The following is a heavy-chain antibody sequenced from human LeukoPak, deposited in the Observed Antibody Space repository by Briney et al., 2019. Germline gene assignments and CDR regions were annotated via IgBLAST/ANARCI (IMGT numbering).Heavy chain of an antibody. V-gene: IGHV4-34*01. D-gene: IGHD3-3*01. CDR1: GGSFSGYY. Sequence: SETLSLTCAVYGGSFSGYYWSWIRQPPGKGLEWIGEINHSGSTNYNPSLKSRVTISVDTSKNQFSLKLSSVTAADTAVYYCARRLEWLLPYYYYGMDVWGQGTTVTVSS. CDR3: ARRLEWLLPYYYYGMDV. CDR2: INHSGST. J-gene: IGHJ6*02.